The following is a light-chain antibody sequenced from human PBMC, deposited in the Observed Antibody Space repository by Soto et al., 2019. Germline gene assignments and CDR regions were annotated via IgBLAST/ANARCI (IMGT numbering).Light chain of an antibody. CDR2: GAS. CDR1: QIIRND. CDR3: QQYNNWPPIT. Sequence: EIVMTQSPATLSVSPGERATLSCRASQIIRNDLAWYQQKPGQAPRLIIYGASARATGIPGRFSGSGSGTEFTLTISSLQSEDFAVYYCQQYNNWPPITFGQGTRLEIK. J-gene: IGKJ5*01. V-gene: IGKV3-15*01.